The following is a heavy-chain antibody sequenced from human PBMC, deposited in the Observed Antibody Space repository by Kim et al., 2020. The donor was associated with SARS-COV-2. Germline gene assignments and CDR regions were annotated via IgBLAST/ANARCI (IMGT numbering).Heavy chain of an antibody. V-gene: IGHV3-30*03. D-gene: IGHD1-26*01. CDR1: GFTFSSYG. CDR2: ISYDGSNK. J-gene: IGHJ5*02. Sequence: GGSLRLSCAASGFTFSSYGMHWVRQAPGKGLEWVAVISYDGSNKYYADSVKGRFTISRDNSKNTLYLQMNSLRAEDTAVYYCAGLSSEEQTDWFDPWGQGTLVTVSS. CDR3: AGLSSEEQTDWFDP.